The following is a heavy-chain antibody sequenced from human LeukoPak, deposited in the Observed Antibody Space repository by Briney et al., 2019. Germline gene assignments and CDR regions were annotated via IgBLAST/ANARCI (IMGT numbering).Heavy chain of an antibody. D-gene: IGHD1-7*01. CDR3: ARDGRAVSWYNWNYDLENWFDP. Sequence: SVKVSCKASGGTFSSYAISWVRQAPRQGLEWMGRIIPIFGTANYAQKFQGRVTITTDESTSTAYMELSSLRSEDTAVYYCARDGRAVSWYNWNYDLENWFDPWGQGTLVTVSS. V-gene: IGHV1-69*05. CDR1: GGTFSSYA. J-gene: IGHJ5*02. CDR2: IIPIFGTA.